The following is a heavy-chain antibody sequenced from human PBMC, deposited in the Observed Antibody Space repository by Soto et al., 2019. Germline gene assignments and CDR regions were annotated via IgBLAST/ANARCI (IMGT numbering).Heavy chain of an antibody. CDR2: IFFTGAT. CDR1: GDSVTFGHHY. V-gene: IGHV4-61*01. J-gene: IGHJ6*02. D-gene: IGHD3-3*01. Sequence: SETLSLTYVVSGDSVTFGHHYWTWIRQPPGKGLEWIGHIFFTGATNYSPSLKSRVSISVDTSKNQVSLKMSSVTAADTAVYFCASSKVGFWSGFGMDVWGQGTTVTVSS. CDR3: ASSKVGFWSGFGMDV.